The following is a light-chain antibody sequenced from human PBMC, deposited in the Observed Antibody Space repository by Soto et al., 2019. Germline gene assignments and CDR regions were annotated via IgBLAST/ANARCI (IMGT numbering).Light chain of an antibody. V-gene: IGKV3-20*01. CDR2: GAS. CDR3: QQYGSSPPYT. J-gene: IGKJ2*01. CDR1: QSVSSNY. Sequence: EIELTQSPGTLSSSPGERATLSCRASQSVSSNYLAWYQQKPGQAPRLLIYGASSRATVIPDRFSGSGSGTDFTLTISRLEPEDFAVYYCQQYGSSPPYTFGQGTKLEIK.